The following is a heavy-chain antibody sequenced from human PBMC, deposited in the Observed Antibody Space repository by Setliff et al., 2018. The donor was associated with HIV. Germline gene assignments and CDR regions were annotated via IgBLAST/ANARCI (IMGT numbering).Heavy chain of an antibody. CDR1: GGSISSHY. CDR3: ARGHCSGTNCYGVDYYGMDV. J-gene: IGHJ6*02. CDR2: MYYSGTT. V-gene: IGHV4-59*11. Sequence: PSETLSLTCSVSGGSISSHYWSWIRQPPGKGLEWIGYMYYSGTTNYNPSLKSRVTISVDKSKNQFSVKLTSVTAADTAVYYCARGHCSGTNCYGVDYYGMDVWGQGTTVTVSS. D-gene: IGHD2-2*01.